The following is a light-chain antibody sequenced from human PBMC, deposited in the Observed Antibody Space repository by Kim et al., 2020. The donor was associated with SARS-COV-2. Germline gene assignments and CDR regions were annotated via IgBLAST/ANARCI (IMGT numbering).Light chain of an antibody. V-gene: IGLV2-11*01. CDR3: CSYAGGSSV. J-gene: IGLJ1*01. CDR2: DVS. Sequence: PGQSVTTSCTGTSSDVGGYNYVSWYQQHPGKAPKLMIYDVSKRPSGVPDRFSGSKSGNTAPLTVSGLQADDEADYYCCSYAGGSSVFGTGTKVTVL. CDR1: SSDVGGYNY.